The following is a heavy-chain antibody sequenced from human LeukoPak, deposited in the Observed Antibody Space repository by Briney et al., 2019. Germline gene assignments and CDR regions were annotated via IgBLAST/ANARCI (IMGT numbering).Heavy chain of an antibody. CDR2: IAGNGNT. CDR3: AKCARSGGACYDAFDL. V-gene: IGHV3-23*01. Sequence: GGSLRLSCAASGFTFSNYALTWARQASGTGLEWVSIIAGNGNTYYADSVKGRFTISRDDSKSTLYLQMNSLRPGDTALYYCAKCARSGGACYDAFDLWGQGTMVTVSS. J-gene: IGHJ3*01. CDR1: GFTFSNYA. D-gene: IGHD2-15*01.